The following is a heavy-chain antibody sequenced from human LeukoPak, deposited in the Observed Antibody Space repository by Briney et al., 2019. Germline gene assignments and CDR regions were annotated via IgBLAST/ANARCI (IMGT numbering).Heavy chain of an antibody. CDR2: IYYSGST. Sequence: SETLSLTCTVSGGSISSSSYYWGWIRQPPGKGLESIGSIYYSGSTNYNPSLKSRVTISVDTSKNQFSLKLSSVTAADTAVYYCARLGITMVRGVKYFDYWGQGTLVTVSS. V-gene: IGHV4-39*07. CDR3: ARLGITMVRGVKYFDY. CDR1: GGSISSSSYY. J-gene: IGHJ4*02. D-gene: IGHD3-10*01.